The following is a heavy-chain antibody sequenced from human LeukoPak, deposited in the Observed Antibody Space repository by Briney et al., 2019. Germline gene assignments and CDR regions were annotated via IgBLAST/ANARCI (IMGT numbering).Heavy chain of an antibody. CDR2: IYYSGST. V-gene: IGHV4-31*03. D-gene: IGHD6-6*01. CDR1: GGSINSGGYY. Sequence: PSQTLSLTCTVSGGSINSGGYYWSWIRQHPGKGLEWFGYIYYSGSTYYNPSLRSRVSMSVDTSKSQFSLKLTSVTAADTAVYYCARDQLGMYYFDYWGQGTLVTVSS. CDR3: ARDQLGMYYFDY. J-gene: IGHJ4*02.